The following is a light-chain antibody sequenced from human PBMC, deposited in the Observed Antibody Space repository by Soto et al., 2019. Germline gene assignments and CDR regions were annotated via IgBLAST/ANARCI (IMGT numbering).Light chain of an antibody. CDR2: EVS. CDR1: SSDVGSYNL. Sequence: QSVLAQPASVYGSPGQSITISCPGTSSDVGSYNLVSWYQQHPGKAPKLMIYEVSKRPSGVSNRFSGSKSGNTASLTISGLQAEDEADHYCCSYAGSSTYVFGTGTKVTVL. CDR3: CSYAGSSTYV. J-gene: IGLJ1*01. V-gene: IGLV2-23*02.